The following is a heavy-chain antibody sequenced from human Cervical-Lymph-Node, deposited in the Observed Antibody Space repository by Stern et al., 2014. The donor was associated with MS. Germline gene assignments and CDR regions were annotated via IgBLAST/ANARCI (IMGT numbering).Heavy chain of an antibody. J-gene: IGHJ4*02. CDR1: GDTFNSHA. V-gene: IGHV1-69*01. D-gene: IGHD1-1*01. CDR2: IIPHFKNP. CDR3: ARGDVELERRGAFHH. Sequence: QVQLVQSGAALKEPGSSVKVSCKSSGDTFNSHAFSWVRQAPGQGLEWMGGIIPHFKNPLYTQKFQGRVSIPVDRSTDTVFMELTTLRSQDTAMYYCARGDVELERRGAFHHWGQGTLVTVSS.